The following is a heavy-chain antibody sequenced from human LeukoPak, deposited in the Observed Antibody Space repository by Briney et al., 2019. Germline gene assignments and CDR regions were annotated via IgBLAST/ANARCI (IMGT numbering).Heavy chain of an antibody. J-gene: IGHJ4*02. CDR2: IGSSGSTI. Sequence: GGSLRLSCAASGFTFSSYEMNWVGQARGKGLEWGSYIGSSGSTIYYADSVKGRFTISSDKATNSLYLQMYSLRAEDTAAFYCARAPPYCSGGSCYGGSDYWGQGTLVTASS. D-gene: IGHD2-15*01. V-gene: IGHV3-48*03. CDR1: GFTFSSYE. CDR3: ARAPPYCSGGSCYGGSDY.